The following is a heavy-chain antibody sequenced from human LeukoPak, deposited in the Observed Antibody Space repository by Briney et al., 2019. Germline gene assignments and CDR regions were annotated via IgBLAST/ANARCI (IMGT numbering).Heavy chain of an antibody. D-gene: IGHD6-19*01. V-gene: IGHV5-51*01. J-gene: IGHJ2*01. CDR3: ARRSSGWNIWYFDL. CDR2: IYPDDSDT. Sequence: GESLKISCKGSGYRFTSYWIGWVRQMPGKGLEWMGLIYPDDSDTRYSPSFQGQVTISADKSISTAYLQWSSLKASDTAMYYCARRSSGWNIWYFDLWGRGTLVTVSS. CDR1: GYRFTSYW.